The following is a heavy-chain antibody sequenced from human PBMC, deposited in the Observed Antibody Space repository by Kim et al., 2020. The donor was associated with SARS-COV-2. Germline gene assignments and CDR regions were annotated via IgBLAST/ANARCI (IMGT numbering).Heavy chain of an antibody. Sequence: SETLSLTCTVSGGSISSSSYYWDWIRKPPGKGLEWIGSIYYSGSTYYNPSLKTRVTISVDTAKNQFSLKLSSVTAADTAVYCCVSLYVSSTSCLPHYWG. CDR3: VSLYVSSTSCLPHY. V-gene: IGHV4-39*01. CDR1: GGSISSSSYY. J-gene: IGHJ4*01. CDR2: IYYSGST. D-gene: IGHD2-2*01.